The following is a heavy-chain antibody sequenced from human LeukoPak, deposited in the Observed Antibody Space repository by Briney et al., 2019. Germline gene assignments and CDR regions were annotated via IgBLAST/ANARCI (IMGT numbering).Heavy chain of an antibody. D-gene: IGHD3-10*01. Sequence: ASVKVSCKASGYTFTSYGISWVRQAPGQGLEWMGWISAYNGNTNYAQKLQGRVTMTTDTSTSTAYMELRSLRSDDTAVYYCARGVLLWFGESGDWFDPWGQGTLVTVSS. CDR1: GYTFTSYG. J-gene: IGHJ5*02. V-gene: IGHV1-18*01. CDR2: ISAYNGNT. CDR3: ARGVLLWFGESGDWFDP.